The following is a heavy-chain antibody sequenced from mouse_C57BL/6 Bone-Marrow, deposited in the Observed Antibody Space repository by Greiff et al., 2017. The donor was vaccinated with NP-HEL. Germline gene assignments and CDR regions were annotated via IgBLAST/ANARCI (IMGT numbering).Heavy chain of an antibody. CDR2: IDPNSGGT. J-gene: IGHJ3*01. Sequence: QVQLQQPGAELVKPGASVKLSCKASGYTFTSYWMHWVKQRPGRGLEWIGRIDPNSGGTKYNEKFKSQATLTVDKPSSTAYMQRSSLTSEDAAGYDCARTYRDDWVADWGEGSLGTVSA. V-gene: IGHV1-72*01. D-gene: IGHD2-4*01. CDR1: GYTFTSYW. CDR3: ARTYRDDWVAD.